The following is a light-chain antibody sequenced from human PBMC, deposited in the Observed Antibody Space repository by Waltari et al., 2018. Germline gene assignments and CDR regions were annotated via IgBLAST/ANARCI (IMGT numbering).Light chain of an antibody. CDR3: SSYASGGSWV. CDR2: DVI. Sequence: QTALTQPASVSGSPGQSIDISCSGTGSDIGSYKYVSWYQQHPGKAPKLIIYDVIKRPSGVSNRFSAIKSGTTAYLTISGLQAEDEADYFCSSYASGGSWVFGGGTKVTVL. V-gene: IGLV2-14*03. CDR1: GSDIGSYKY. J-gene: IGLJ3*02.